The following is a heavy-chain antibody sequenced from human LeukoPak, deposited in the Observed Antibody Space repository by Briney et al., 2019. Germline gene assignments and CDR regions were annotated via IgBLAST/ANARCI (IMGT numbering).Heavy chain of an antibody. CDR3: ARQGCITTSCHTIDH. CDR1: GFTFDDYA. D-gene: IGHD2-2*02. V-gene: IGHV3-43D*03. CDR2: ISWDGGTI. Sequence: GGSLRLSCAASGFTFDDYAFHWVRQAPGKGLEWVSLISWDGGTIYYADSVRGRFTISRDNSKNSLYLRMNSLQASDSAMYYCARQGCITTSCHTIDHWGQGTLVTVSS. J-gene: IGHJ4*02.